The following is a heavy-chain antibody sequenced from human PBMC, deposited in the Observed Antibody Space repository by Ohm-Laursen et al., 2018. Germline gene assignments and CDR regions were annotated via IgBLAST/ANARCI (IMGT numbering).Heavy chain of an antibody. D-gene: IGHD1-7*01. CDR2: LNPVSGNS. CDR3: GRAVRNQLLADP. CDR1: GYTFTSYD. V-gene: IGHV1-8*01. J-gene: IGHJ5*02. Sequence: SMKVSCKASGYTFTSYDITWVRQASGQGPEWIGWLNPVSGNSNFGQKFRGRVTVTSDTSISTAYMELSGLTSDDTATYYCGRAVRNQLLADPWGQGTLVTVTS.